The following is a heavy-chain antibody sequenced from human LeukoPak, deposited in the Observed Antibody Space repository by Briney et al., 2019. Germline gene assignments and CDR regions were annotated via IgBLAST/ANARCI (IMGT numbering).Heavy chain of an antibody. CDR3: ARRPNKYYYDSSYYFDY. J-gene: IGHJ4*02. Sequence: ASVKVSCKASGYTFTSYDINWVRQATGQGLEWMGWMNPNSGNTGYAQKFQGRVTMTRNTSISTAYMELSSLRSEDTAVYYCARRPNKYYYDSSYYFDYWGQGTLVTVSS. V-gene: IGHV1-8*01. D-gene: IGHD3-22*01. CDR1: GYTFTSYD. CDR2: MNPNSGNT.